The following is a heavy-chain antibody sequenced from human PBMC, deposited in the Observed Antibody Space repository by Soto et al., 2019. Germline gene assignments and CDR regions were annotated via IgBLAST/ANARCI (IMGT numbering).Heavy chain of an antibody. Sequence: VQLVESGGGLVQPGGSLRLSCAASGFTFSSYWMHWVRQSPGKGLVWVSRINSDGSSTSYADSVKGRFTISRDNAKNTLYLQMNSLRAEDTAVYYCARDKGSIQLWGTVDYWGQGTLVTVSS. CDR3: ARDKGSIQLWGTVDY. J-gene: IGHJ4*02. CDR2: INSDGSST. D-gene: IGHD5-18*01. V-gene: IGHV3-74*01. CDR1: GFTFSSYW.